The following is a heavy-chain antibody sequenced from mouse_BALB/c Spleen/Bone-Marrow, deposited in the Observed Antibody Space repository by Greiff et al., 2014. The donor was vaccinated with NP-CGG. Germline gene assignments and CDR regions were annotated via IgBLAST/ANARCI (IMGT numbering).Heavy chain of an antibody. CDR1: GFTFTDYY. J-gene: IGHJ4*01. CDR3: VRDDPDPSDY. CDR2: IRNKANGYTT. V-gene: IGHV7-3*02. Sequence: DVHLVESGGGLVQPGGSLRLSCATSGFTFTDYYMSWVRQPPGKALEWLGFIRNKANGYTTEYSASVKGRFTISRDNSQSILYLQMNTLRPEDSATYYCVRDDPDPSDYWGQGTSVTVSS.